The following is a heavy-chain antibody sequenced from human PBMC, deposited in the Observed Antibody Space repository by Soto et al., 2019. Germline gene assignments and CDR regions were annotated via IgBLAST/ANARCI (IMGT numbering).Heavy chain of an antibody. CDR3: ARDPTCCTGGSCFSGGWFDP. CDR2: TYYRSKWYN. D-gene: IGHD2-15*01. V-gene: IGHV6-1*01. CDR1: GENVSSNSAA. Sequence: SQTLSRTCAISGENVSSNSAAWNWKRQSPSRGLEWLGRTYYRSKWYNDYTVSVKSRITINPDTSKNQFSLQLDSVTPEGTAVYYCARDPTCCTGGSCFSGGWFDPWGQGTLVTVSS. J-gene: IGHJ5*02.